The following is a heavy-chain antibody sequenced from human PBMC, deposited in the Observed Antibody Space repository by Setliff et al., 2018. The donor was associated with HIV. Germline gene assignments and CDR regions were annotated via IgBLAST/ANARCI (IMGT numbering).Heavy chain of an antibody. J-gene: IGHJ3*02. CDR2: ISASSDNT. CDR1: GYTFTTYG. D-gene: IGHD1-1*01. CDR3: ARGQLDRHLRSDVPFDI. V-gene: IGHV1-18*01. Sequence: ASVKVSCKASGYTFTTYGFNWVRQAPGQGLEGMGWISASSDNTNYAQKFQGRVTLTTDTSTNTVYMELKSLRSDDTAVYFCARGQLDRHLRSDVPFDIWGQGTMVTVSS.